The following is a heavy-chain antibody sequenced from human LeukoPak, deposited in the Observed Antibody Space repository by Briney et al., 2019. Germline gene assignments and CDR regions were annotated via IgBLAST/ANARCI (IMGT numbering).Heavy chain of an antibody. V-gene: IGHV4-59*08. D-gene: IGHD3-22*01. CDR2: IYHSGST. CDR1: GLSITSYC. J-gene: IGHJ4*02. Sequence: SETLSLTCTVSGLSITSYCWSWIRQPPGKGLEWIGSIYHSGSTNDNPSLKSRVTTSVDTSKNQFSLKLSSVTAADTAVYYCARRGYYYDSSHYYYFDYWGQGTLVTVSS. CDR3: ARRGYYYDSSHYYYFDY.